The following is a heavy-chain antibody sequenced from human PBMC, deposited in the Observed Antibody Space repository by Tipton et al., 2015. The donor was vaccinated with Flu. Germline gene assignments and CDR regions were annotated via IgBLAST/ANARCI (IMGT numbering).Heavy chain of an antibody. CDR2: IIPILGTE. D-gene: IGHD3-10*01. CDR3: ARGPDNTAGFGEMLSPPPFYYSAMDV. V-gene: IGHV1-69*01. J-gene: IGHJ6*02. Sequence: QVQLVQSGAEVKKPGSSVKVSCKASGGPFSSYAINWVRQAPGQGLEWIGGIIPILGTEDYAQKFQGRVTITADESTKTAYMELNSLRSEDTAVYYCARGPDNTAGFGEMLSPPPFYYSAMDVWGQGTSVIVS. CDR1: GGPFSSYA.